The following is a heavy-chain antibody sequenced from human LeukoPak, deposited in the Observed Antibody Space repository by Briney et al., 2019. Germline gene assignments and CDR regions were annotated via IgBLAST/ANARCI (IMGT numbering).Heavy chain of an antibody. Sequence: GGSLRLSCAASGFTFSSYEMNWVRQAPGKGLEWVSYISSSGSTIYYADSVKGRFTISRDNAKNSLYLQMNSLRAEDTAVYYCARAFLYCGGDCYPYFDYWGQGTLVTVSS. CDR3: ARAFLYCGGDCYPYFDY. CDR2: ISSSGSTI. CDR1: GFTFSSYE. D-gene: IGHD2-21*02. J-gene: IGHJ4*02. V-gene: IGHV3-48*03.